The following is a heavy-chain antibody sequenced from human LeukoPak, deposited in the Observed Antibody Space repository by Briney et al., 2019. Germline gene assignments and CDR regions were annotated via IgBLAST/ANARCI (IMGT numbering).Heavy chain of an antibody. J-gene: IGHJ6*02. CDR1: GGSISSSSYY. CDR3: GGGGSQYYYYYGMDV. CDR2: IYYSGST. D-gene: IGHD2-15*01. V-gene: IGHV4-39*01. Sequence: SETLSLTCTVSGGSISSSSYYWAWIRQPPGKGLEWIGSIYYSGSTYYNPSLKSRVTISVDTSKNQFSLKLSSVTAADTAVYYCGGGGSQYYYYYGMDVWGRGTTVTVSS.